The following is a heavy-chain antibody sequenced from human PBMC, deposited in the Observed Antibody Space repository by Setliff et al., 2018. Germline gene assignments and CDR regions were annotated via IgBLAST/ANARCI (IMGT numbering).Heavy chain of an antibody. CDR1: GGSISSSSYY. CDR3: AGNNAHLEWLFAWFDT. D-gene: IGHD3-3*01. J-gene: IGHJ5*02. Sequence: PSETLSLTCTVSGGSISSSSYYWGWIRQPPGKGLEWIGSIYYSGSTYYNPSLKSRVTISVDTSKNQFSLKLSSVTAADTAVYYCAGNNAHLEWLFAWFDTWGQGTLVTVPQ. V-gene: IGHV4-39*07. CDR2: IYYSGST.